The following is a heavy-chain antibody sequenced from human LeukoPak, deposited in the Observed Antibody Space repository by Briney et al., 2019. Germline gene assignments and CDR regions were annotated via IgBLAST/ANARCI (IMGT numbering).Heavy chain of an antibody. D-gene: IGHD1-26*01. Sequence: PSETLSLTCTVSGGSISSGSYYWSRIRQPAGKGLEWVGRIYTSDISNYNPSLKSRVTISIDTSKNQFSLKLSSVTAADTAVYYCARTPYRGSNSGSYTDYWARESWSPSPQ. CDR3: ARTPYRGSNSGSYTDY. V-gene: IGHV4-61*02. CDR2: IYTSDIS. J-gene: IGHJ4*02. CDR1: GGSISSGSYY.